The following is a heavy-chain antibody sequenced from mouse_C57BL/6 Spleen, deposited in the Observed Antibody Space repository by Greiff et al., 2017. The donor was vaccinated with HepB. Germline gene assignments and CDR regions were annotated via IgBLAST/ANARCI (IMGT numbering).Heavy chain of an antibody. CDR3: ARPGKSAMDY. J-gene: IGHJ4*01. CDR2: ISSGSSTI. Sequence: EVHLVESGGGLVKPGGSLKLSCAASGFTFSDYGMHWVRQAPEKGLEWVAYISSGSSTIYYADTVKGRFTISRDNAKNTLFLQMTSLRSEDTAMYYCARPGKSAMDYWGQGTSVTVSS. V-gene: IGHV5-17*01. CDR1: GFTFSDYG.